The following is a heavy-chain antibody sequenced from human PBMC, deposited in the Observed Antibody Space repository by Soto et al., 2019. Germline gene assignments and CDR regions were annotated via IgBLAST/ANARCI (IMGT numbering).Heavy chain of an antibody. J-gene: IGHJ4*02. CDR3: ARVRAIAVSKGGDY. Sequence: QVQLLQSGAEVKKPGASVKVSCKASGYIFTNYDIHWVRQATGQGLEWMGWMNPKSDKTGYAQKFQGRVTMTRNTSISTVYMELSSLRSEDTAVYYCARVRAIAVSKGGDYWGQGTLVIVSS. D-gene: IGHD6-19*01. CDR1: GYIFTNYD. CDR2: MNPKSDKT. V-gene: IGHV1-8*01.